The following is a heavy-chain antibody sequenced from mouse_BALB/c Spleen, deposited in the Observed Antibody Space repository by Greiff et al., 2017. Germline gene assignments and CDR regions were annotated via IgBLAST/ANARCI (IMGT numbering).Heavy chain of an antibody. Sequence: EVKLVESGPGLVKPSQSLSLTCTVTGYSITSDYAWNWIRQFPGNTLEWMGYISYSGSTSYNPSLKSRISITRDTSKNQFFLQLNSVTTEDTATYYCARKDYYGSVYYAMDYWGQGTSVTVSS. CDR2: ISYSGST. CDR1: GYSITSDYA. CDR3: ARKDYYGSVYYAMDY. D-gene: IGHD1-1*01. J-gene: IGHJ4*01. V-gene: IGHV3-2*02.